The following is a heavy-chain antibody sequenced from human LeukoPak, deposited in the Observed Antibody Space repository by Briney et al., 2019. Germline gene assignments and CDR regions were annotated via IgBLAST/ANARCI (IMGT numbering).Heavy chain of an antibody. Sequence: GGSLRLSCAASGFTFDDYAMHWVRQAPGKGLEWVTLVWYDGNRKYYADSVKGRFTISRDNSKNSVYLQLNSLRPEDTAMYYCVFMVRGIGYWGQGTLVTVSS. CDR3: VFMVRGIGY. J-gene: IGHJ4*02. V-gene: IGHV3-30*02. CDR1: GFTFDDYA. D-gene: IGHD3-10*01. CDR2: VWYDGNRK.